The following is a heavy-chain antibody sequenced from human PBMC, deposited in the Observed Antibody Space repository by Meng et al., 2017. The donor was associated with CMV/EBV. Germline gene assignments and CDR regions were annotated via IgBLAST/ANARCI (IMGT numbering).Heavy chain of an antibody. V-gene: IGHV4-4*07. Sequence: QVQLQQSGPGLVKPSETRSLTFTVAGGSISSYYWSWIRQPAGKGLEWIGRIYPSGSTNYNPSLKSRVTMSVDTSKNQFSLKLSSVTAADTAVYYCARDSSGWYPHFDYWGQGTLVTVSS. CDR3: ARDSSGWYPHFDY. CDR1: GGSISSYY. J-gene: IGHJ4*02. CDR2: IYPSGST. D-gene: IGHD6-19*01.